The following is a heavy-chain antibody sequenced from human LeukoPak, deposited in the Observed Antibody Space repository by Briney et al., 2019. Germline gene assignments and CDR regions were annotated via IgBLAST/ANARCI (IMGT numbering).Heavy chain of an antibody. CDR1: GFTXXXYA. CDR3: AKHLLWSGESNRWFDP. CDR2: ISGSATDT. V-gene: IGHV3-23*01. D-gene: IGHD3-10*01. J-gene: IGHJ5*02. Sequence: GFTXXXYAMXWVRQAPGKGLEWVSAISGSATDTYYADSVKGRFTISRDNSKNTVYLQMNSLTVEDTAVYYCAKHLLWSGESNRWFDPWGQGTLLTVSS.